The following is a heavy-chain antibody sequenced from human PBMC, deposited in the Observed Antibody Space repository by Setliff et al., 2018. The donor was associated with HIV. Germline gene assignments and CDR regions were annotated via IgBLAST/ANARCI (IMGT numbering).Heavy chain of an antibody. CDR1: GASISRSSYY. D-gene: IGHD6-6*01. CDR2: IYERGTT. CDR3: AREGRMGVLDSSPGVPYYFDV. Sequence: PSETLSLTCTVSGASISRSSYYWGWIRQPPGKGLEWMGSIYERGTTYYNTSLTSRVTISVDTSRNQFSLNMKSVTAADTAVFYCAREGRMGVLDSSPGVPYYFDVWGQGMLVTISS. J-gene: IGHJ4*02. V-gene: IGHV4-39*07.